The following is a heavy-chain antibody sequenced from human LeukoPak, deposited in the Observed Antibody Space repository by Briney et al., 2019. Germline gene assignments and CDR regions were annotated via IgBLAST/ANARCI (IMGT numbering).Heavy chain of an antibody. CDR1: GITFSTYE. Sequence: GGSLRLSCAASGITFSTYEMNWVRQAPGKGLEWVSYISSSGSTIYYADSVKGRFTISRDNAKNSLYLQMNSLRAEDTAVYYCAELGITMIGGVWGKGTTVTISS. CDR3: AELGITMIGGV. V-gene: IGHV3-48*03. D-gene: IGHD3-10*02. CDR2: ISSSGSTI. J-gene: IGHJ6*04.